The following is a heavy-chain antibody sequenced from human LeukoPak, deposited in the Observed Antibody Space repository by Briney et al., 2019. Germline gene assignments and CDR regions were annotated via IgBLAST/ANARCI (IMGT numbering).Heavy chain of an antibody. Sequence: GGSLRLSCAASGFTFINYAISWVRQAPGKGLEWVSVISGNADSTYYADSVKGRFTISRDNSRNTLYLQMNSLRDGDTAVYYCAKHGRGYYYMDVWGKGTAVTVSS. J-gene: IGHJ6*03. D-gene: IGHD3-10*01. CDR3: AKHGRGYYYMDV. CDR2: ISGNADST. V-gene: IGHV3-23*01. CDR1: GFTFINYA.